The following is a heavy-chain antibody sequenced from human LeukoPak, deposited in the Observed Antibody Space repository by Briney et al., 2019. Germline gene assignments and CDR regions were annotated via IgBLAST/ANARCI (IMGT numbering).Heavy chain of an antibody. CDR3: ARGVWARNDAYYLDY. CDR1: GYTFTRYD. CDR2: MNHNGGNT. J-gene: IGHJ4*02. V-gene: IGHV1-8*01. Sequence: ASVKVSFKASGYTFTRYDFNWVRQAGGQGLEGMGGMNHNGGNTGYAQKFQGRVTMTRNTSINTAYMELSSLRSEDTAMYYCARGVWARNDAYYLDYWGQGTLVTVSS. D-gene: IGHD3-16*01.